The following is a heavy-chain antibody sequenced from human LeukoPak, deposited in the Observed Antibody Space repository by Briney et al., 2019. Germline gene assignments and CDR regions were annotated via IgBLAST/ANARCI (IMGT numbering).Heavy chain of an antibody. D-gene: IGHD2-21*02. CDR3: ASGIVVVTATQYAFDI. V-gene: IGHV1-2*02. J-gene: IGHJ3*02. CDR1: GYTFTGYY. CDR2: INPNSGGT. Sequence: ASVKVSCEASGYTFTGYYMHWVRQAPGQGLEWMGWINPNSGGTNYAQKFQGRVTMTRDTSISTAYMELSRLRSDDTAVYYCASGIVVVTATQYAFDIWGQGTMVTVSS.